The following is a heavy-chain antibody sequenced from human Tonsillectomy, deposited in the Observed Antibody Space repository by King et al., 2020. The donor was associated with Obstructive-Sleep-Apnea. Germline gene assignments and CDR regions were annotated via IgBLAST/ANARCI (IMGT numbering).Heavy chain of an antibody. V-gene: IGHV3-53*04. CDR3: ARAGAXXSGGSCYXDX. CDR1: GFTVSSNY. D-gene: IGHD2-15*01. CDR2: IYSGGST. J-gene: IGHJ4*02. Sequence: QLVQSGGGLVQPGGSLRLSCAASGFTVSSNYMSWVRQAPGKGLEWVSVIYSGGSTYYADSVKGRFTISRHNSKNTLYLQMNSLRAEDTAVYYCARAGAXXSGGSCYXDXXGXGTLVTVSS.